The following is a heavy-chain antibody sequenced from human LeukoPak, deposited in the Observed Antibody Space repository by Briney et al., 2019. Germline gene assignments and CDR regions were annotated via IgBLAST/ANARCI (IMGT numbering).Heavy chain of an antibody. CDR1: GFTFSSYG. V-gene: IGHV3-30*18. J-gene: IGHJ6*02. D-gene: IGHD2-15*01. Sequence: PGGSLRLSCAASGFTFSSYGMHWVRQAPGKGLEWVAVISYDGSYKYYADSVKGRFTIFRDNSKNTLYLQMNSLRAEDAAVYYCAKDSPYCSGGSCYSPHYYYGVDVWGQGTTVTVSS. CDR2: ISYDGSYK. CDR3: AKDSPYCSGGSCYSPHYYYGVDV.